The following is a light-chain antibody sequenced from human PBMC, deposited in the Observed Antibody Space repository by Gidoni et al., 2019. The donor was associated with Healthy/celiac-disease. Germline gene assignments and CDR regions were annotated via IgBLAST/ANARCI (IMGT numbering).Light chain of an antibody. CDR2: AAP. J-gene: IGKJ2*01. Sequence: DIQMTQSPSSLSASVGDRVTITCRASQSISSYLNWYQQKPGKAPKLLIYAAPSLQSGVPSRFSGSGSGTDFTPTISSLQPEDFATYYCQQSYSTPYTFGQGTKLEIK. CDR3: QQSYSTPYT. V-gene: IGKV1-39*01. CDR1: QSISSY.